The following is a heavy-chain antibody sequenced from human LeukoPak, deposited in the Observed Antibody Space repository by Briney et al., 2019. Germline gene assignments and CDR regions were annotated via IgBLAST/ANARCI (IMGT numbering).Heavy chain of an antibody. Sequence: GGSLRLPCAASGFTFSSYAMSWVRQAPGKGLGWVSAISGSGGSTYYADSVKGRFTISRDNSKNTLYLQMNSLRAEDTAVYYCAKDISSGYYFDDYWGQGTLVTVSS. CDR1: GFTFSSYA. CDR3: AKDISSGYYFDDY. J-gene: IGHJ4*02. CDR2: ISGSGGST. V-gene: IGHV3-23*01. D-gene: IGHD3-22*01.